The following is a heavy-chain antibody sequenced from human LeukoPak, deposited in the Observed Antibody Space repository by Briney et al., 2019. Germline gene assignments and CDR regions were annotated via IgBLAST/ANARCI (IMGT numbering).Heavy chain of an antibody. CDR2: IKQGGSET. V-gene: IGHV3-7*01. CDR3: ARDRYYYDSSGNEYFQH. J-gene: IGHJ1*01. Sequence: GGSLRLAGAASGFTFISQWMSWVRQAQGKWLEWVATIKQGGSETYYVDSLKGRFTISRDNAKNSLYLQMNSLRAEDTAVYYCARDRYYYDSSGNEYFQHWGQGTLVTVSS. CDR1: GFTFISQW. D-gene: IGHD3-22*01.